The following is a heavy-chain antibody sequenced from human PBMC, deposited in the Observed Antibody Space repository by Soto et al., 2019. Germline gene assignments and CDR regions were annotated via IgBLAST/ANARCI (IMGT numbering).Heavy chain of an antibody. CDR3: ARDPEGQLVDS. J-gene: IGHJ4*02. V-gene: IGHV4-34*01. CDR1: GGSFSGYY. Sequence: SETLSLTCAVYGGSFSGYYWSWIRQPPGKGLEWIGEINHSGRTNYNPSLKSRVTISVDTSKNQFSLKLSSVTAADTAMYYCARDPEGQLVDSWGKGTLVPVSP. CDR2: INHSGRT. D-gene: IGHD1-26*01.